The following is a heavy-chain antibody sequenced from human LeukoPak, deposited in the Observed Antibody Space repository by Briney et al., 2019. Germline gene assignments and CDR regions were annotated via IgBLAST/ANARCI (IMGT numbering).Heavy chain of an antibody. Sequence: GGSLRLSCAASGFTFSSYWMSWVRQAPGKGLEWVANIKQDGSEKYYVDSVKGRFTISRDNAKNSLYLQMDSLRAEDTAVYYCASLAARPGYYYYGMDVWGQGTTVTVSS. CDR3: ASLAARPGYYYYGMDV. D-gene: IGHD6-6*01. V-gene: IGHV3-7*01. CDR1: GFTFSSYW. CDR2: IKQDGSEK. J-gene: IGHJ6*02.